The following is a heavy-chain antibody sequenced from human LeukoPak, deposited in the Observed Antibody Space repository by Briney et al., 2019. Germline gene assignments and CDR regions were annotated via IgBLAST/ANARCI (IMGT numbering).Heavy chain of an antibody. V-gene: IGHV4-4*07. CDR2: IHNSGRT. Sequence: SETLSLTCTVSGDSIGTYYWSWIRPPAGKGLEWIGRIHNSGRTDYNSSLKSRVTMSLDTSKNQVSLKVTSVTAADTAMYYCARRSVVVSAGDAFDIWGQGTMVTVSS. CDR3: ARRSVVVSAGDAFDI. CDR1: GDSIGTYY. J-gene: IGHJ3*02. D-gene: IGHD2-21*01.